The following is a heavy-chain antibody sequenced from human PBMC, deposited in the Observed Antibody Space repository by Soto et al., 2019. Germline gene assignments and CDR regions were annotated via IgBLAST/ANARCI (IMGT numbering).Heavy chain of an antibody. CDR2: IYYSGTT. CDR1: GASISSGGYY. V-gene: IGHV4-31*03. CDR3: EASCVGCGGFNYYGMDV. Sequence: QVQLQASGPGLVKPSQTLSLTCSVSGASISSGGYYWNWIRQHPGKGLEWIGYIYYSGTTYYNPSLSSRVTLSGYTYKNQCALRPSSVPAAETAVYYCEASCVGCGGFNYYGMDVWGQGATVTVTS. J-gene: IGHJ6*02. D-gene: IGHD2-21*01.